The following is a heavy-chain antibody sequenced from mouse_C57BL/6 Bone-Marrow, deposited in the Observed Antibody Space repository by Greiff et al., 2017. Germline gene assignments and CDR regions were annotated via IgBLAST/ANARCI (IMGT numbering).Heavy chain of an antibody. CDR3: ARSCYDYDGEPVYYYAMDY. V-gene: IGHV1-55*01. CDR2: LYPGSGST. J-gene: IGHJ4*01. CDR1: GYTFTSYW. D-gene: IGHD2-4*01. Sequence: QVQLQQSGAELVKPGASVKMSCKASGYTFTSYWITWVKQRPGQGLEWIGDLYPGSGSTNYNEKFKSKATLPVDTSSSTAYMQLSSLTSEDSTVYYCARSCYDYDGEPVYYYAMDYWGQGTSVTVSA.